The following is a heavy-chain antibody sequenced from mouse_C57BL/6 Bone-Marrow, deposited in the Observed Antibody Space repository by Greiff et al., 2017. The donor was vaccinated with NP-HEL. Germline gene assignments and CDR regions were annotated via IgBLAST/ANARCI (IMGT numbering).Heavy chain of an antibody. CDR1: GFNIKDYY. D-gene: IGHD1-1*02. CDR3: ARDYRSSYDYFDY. V-gene: IGHV14-2*01. Sequence: VQLQQSGAELVKPGASVKLSCTASGFNIKDYYMHWVKQRTEQGLEWIGRIDPEDGETKYAPKFQGKATITADKSSNTAYRQLSSLTSEDTAVYYCARDYRSSYDYFDYWGQGTTLTVSS. CDR2: IDPEDGET. J-gene: IGHJ2*01.